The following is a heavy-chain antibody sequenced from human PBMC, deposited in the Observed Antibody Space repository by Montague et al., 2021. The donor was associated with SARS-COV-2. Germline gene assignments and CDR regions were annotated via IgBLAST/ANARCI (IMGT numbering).Heavy chain of an antibody. J-gene: IGHJ6*02. Sequence: SETLSLTCTVSGGSISSSNYYWGWIRQPPGKGLEWIGNMYYSGSTYYNPSLEGRVTISIDTSKNQFSLKLSSVTAADTAVYYCARDDIVLQGVTKGMDVWGQGTTVTVSS. D-gene: IGHD3-10*01. V-gene: IGHV4-39*07. CDR3: ARDDIVLQGVTKGMDV. CDR2: MYYSGST. CDR1: GGSISSSNYY.